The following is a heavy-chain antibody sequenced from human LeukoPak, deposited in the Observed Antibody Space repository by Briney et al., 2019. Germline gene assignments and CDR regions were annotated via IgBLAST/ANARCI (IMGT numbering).Heavy chain of an antibody. CDR2: MYYSGRT. J-gene: IGHJ4*02. CDR3: ARSGSGYLRYYFDY. V-gene: IGHV4-39*07. CDR1: GGSISRSYYY. Sequence: PSETLSLTCSVSGGSISRSYYYWGWIRQPPGKGLEWIGSMYYSGRTYYNPSLKSRVTISVDTSKNHFSLKLTSVTAADTAVYYCARSGSGYLRYYFDYWGQGTLVTVSS. D-gene: IGHD5-12*01.